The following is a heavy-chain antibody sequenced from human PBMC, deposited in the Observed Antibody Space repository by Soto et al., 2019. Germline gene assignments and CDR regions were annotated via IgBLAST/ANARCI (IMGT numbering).Heavy chain of an antibody. CDR1: GYTFSNSA. CDR3: AEELYEVGDCCQFDY. D-gene: IGHD2-21*02. J-gene: IGHJ4*02. Sequence: ASVKVSCKTSGYTFSNSAMQWVRQAPGQRLEWIGWIIVGSGDTKYAQNLQGRITITRDKSTSTAYMEVSSLRSDDTAVYFCAEELYEVGDCCQFDYWGQGSLVTVSP. CDR2: IIVGSGDT. V-gene: IGHV1-58*02.